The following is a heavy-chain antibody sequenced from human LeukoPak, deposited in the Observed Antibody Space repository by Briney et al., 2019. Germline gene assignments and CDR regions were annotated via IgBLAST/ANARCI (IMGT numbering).Heavy chain of an antibody. CDR2: IWYDGSNK. J-gene: IGHJ6*03. CDR3: ARGVGGCSSTSCYSYMDV. CDR1: GFTFSSYG. D-gene: IGHD2-2*01. V-gene: IGHV3-33*01. Sequence: GGSLRLSCAASGFTFSSYGMHWVRQAPGEGLEWVAVIWYDGSNKYYADSVKGRFTISRDNSKNTLYLQMNSLRAEDTAVYYCARGVGGCSSTSCYSYMDVWGKGTTVTVSS.